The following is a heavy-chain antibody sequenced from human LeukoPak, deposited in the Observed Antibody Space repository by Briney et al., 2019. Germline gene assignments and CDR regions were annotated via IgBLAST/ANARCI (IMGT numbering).Heavy chain of an antibody. D-gene: IGHD4-17*01. CDR3: ARCTRDYSSSHYYYYMDV. V-gene: IGHV1-18*01. CDR1: GYTFTSYG. CDR2: ISAYNGNT. J-gene: IGHJ6*03. Sequence: ASVKVSCKASGYTFTSYGISWVRQAPGQGLEWMGWISAYNGNTNYAQKLQGRVTVTTDTSTSTAYMELRSLRSDDTAVYYCARCTRDYSSSHYYYYMDVWGKGTTVTVSS.